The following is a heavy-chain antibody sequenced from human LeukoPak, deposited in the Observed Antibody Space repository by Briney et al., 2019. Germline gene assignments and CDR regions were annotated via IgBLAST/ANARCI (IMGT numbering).Heavy chain of an antibody. CDR2: IRQDGTEK. CDR3: VRVVGNGWGDC. Sequence: GGSLRLSCAASGFTLSNYWMACVRQTPGKGLEWVAIIRQDGTEKHYADSVKGRFTISSDIAKNSVYLETNSRRADDTAVYYCVRVVGNGWGDCWVQGTLVSVSS. CDR1: GFTLSNYW. D-gene: IGHD6-25*01. V-gene: IGHV3-7*03. J-gene: IGHJ4*02.